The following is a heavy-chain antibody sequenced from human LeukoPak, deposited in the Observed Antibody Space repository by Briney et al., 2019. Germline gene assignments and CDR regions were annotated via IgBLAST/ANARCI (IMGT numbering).Heavy chain of an antibody. D-gene: IGHD3-10*01. CDR2: IYPADSDT. CDR3: ARGNYASGNYYNVAFDY. J-gene: IGHJ4*02. CDR1: GYSFTNYW. Sequence: GESLKISCKGSGYSFTNYWIGWVRQMPGIGLEWMGIIYPADSDTKYRPSFQGQVTVSADKSITTAYLQWSSLEASDTAIYYCARGNYASGNYYNVAFDYWGQGTLVTVSS. V-gene: IGHV5-51*01.